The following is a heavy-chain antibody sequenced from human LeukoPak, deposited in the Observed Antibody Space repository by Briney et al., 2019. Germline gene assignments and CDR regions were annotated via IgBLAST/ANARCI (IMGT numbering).Heavy chain of an antibody. Sequence: GGSLRLSCAASGFTFSSYAMHWVRQAPGKGLEYVSAISSNGGSTYYANSVKGRFTISRDNSKNTLYLQMNSLRAEDTAVYYCAKDGQKLFGAAHMDVWGQGTTVTVSS. D-gene: IGHD3-10*01. CDR2: ISSNGGST. V-gene: IGHV3-64*01. CDR1: GFTFSSYA. CDR3: AKDGQKLFGAAHMDV. J-gene: IGHJ6*02.